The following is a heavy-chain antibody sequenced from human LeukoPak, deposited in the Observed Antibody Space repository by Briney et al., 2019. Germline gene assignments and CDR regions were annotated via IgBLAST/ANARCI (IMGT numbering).Heavy chain of an antibody. Sequence: PGGSLRLSCAASGFTFSSYWMHWVRQAPGKGLVWVSRINSDGRSTSYADSVKGRFTISRDNAKNTLYLQMNSLRAEDTAVYYCARDGGCGDYGYWGQGTLVTVSS. CDR2: INSDGRST. V-gene: IGHV3-74*01. CDR1: GFTFSSYW. D-gene: IGHD3-16*01. J-gene: IGHJ4*02. CDR3: ARDGGCGDYGY.